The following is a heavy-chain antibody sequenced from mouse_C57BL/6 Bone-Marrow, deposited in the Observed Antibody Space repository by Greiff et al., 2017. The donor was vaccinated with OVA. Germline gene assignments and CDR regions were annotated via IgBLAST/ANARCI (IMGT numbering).Heavy chain of an antibody. J-gene: IGHJ4*01. Sequence: EVKLVGSEGGLVQPGSSMKLSCTASGFTFSDYYMAWVRQVPEKGLEWVANINYDGSSTYYLDSLKSRFIISRDNAKNILYLQMSSLKSEDTATYYCARIYYGNPYYYAMDYWGQGTSVTVSS. D-gene: IGHD2-1*01. CDR2: INYDGSST. CDR1: GFTFSDYY. CDR3: ARIYYGNPYYYAMDY. V-gene: IGHV5-16*01.